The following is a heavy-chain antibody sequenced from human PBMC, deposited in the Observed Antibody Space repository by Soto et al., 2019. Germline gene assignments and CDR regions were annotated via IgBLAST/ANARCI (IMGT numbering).Heavy chain of an antibody. J-gene: IGHJ6*03. CDR3: ARKGAPLTYRNYPGYYYHHLDG. Sequence: QVQLVESGGGVVQPGGSLRLSCAASGFTVGSYALHWVRQAPGKGLEWVAVIWYDATNKYYADSVRGRFTVSRDNSEKPLVLQMDSPGAEGTACYYCARKGAPLTYRNYPGYYYHHLDGRGKGDAVTVS. CDR2: IWYDATNK. D-gene: IGHD4-4*01. CDR1: GFTVGSYA. V-gene: IGHV3-33*01.